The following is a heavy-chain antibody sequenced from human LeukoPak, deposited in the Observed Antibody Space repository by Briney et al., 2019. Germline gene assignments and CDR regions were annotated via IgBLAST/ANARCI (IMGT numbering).Heavy chain of an antibody. CDR1: GFTFNSYG. V-gene: IGHV3-33*03. Sequence: PGGSLRLSCAASGFTFNSYGMHRVRQAPGKGLEWVAVIWYDGSNKYYADSVKGRFTISRDDAKNTLSLQMNSLRAEDTAVYYCISDHTGHDDYWGQGTLVTVSS. J-gene: IGHJ4*02. D-gene: IGHD1-1*01. CDR3: ISDHTGHDDY. CDR2: IWYDGSNK.